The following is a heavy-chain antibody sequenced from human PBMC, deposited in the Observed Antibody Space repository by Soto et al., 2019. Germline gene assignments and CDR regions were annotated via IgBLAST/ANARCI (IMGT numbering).Heavy chain of an antibody. CDR2: FNPTSGST. Sequence: QVQLVQSGAEVKKPGASVKLSCKASGYTFINYYIHWVRQAPGQGLEWMGIFNPTSGSTNYAQKFQGRVTLTIDTSTRTVYMELSSLRFDDKAVYYCARDLAAGDYWGQGTLVTVSS. V-gene: IGHV1-46*01. J-gene: IGHJ4*02. CDR1: GYTFINYY. D-gene: IGHD6-13*01. CDR3: ARDLAAGDY.